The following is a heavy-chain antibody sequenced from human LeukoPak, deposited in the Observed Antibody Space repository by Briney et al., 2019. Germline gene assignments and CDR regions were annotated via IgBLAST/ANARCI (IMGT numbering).Heavy chain of an antibody. CDR2: IYYTGTT. J-gene: IGHJ4*02. D-gene: IGHD7-27*01. V-gene: IGHV4-59*01. Sequence: MSSETLSLTCTVSGGSISSYYWSWIRQPPGRGLEWIGYIYYTGTTSYNPSLKSRVAISLDTSKNQFSLKLSSVTAADTAVYYCATYGSDWGYFDYWGQGALVTVSS. CDR1: GGSISSYY. CDR3: ATYGSDWGYFDY.